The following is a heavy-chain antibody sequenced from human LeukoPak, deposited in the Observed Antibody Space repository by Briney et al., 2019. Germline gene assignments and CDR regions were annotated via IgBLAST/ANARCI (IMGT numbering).Heavy chain of an antibody. Sequence: GGSLRLSCAASGFTFSSYAMSWVRQAPGKGLEWVSSISSTSTYTYYADSVKGRFTISRDNAKNSLYLQMNSLRAEDTAVYYCARVAAAGTVADYWGQGTLVTVSS. CDR2: ISSTSTYT. CDR3: ARVAAAGTVADY. J-gene: IGHJ4*02. CDR1: GFTFSSYA. V-gene: IGHV3-21*01. D-gene: IGHD6-13*01.